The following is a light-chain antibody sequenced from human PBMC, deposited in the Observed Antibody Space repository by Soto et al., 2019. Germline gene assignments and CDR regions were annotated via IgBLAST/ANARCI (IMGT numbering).Light chain of an antibody. CDR3: QQSYSTPNT. CDR1: QGISSW. V-gene: IGKV1D-16*01. CDR2: AAS. J-gene: IGKJ2*01. Sequence: DIQMTQSPSSLSAFVGDRVTISCRASQGISSWLAWYQQKPEKALKSLIYAASTLQSGVPSRFSGSGSGTDFTLTISSLQPEDFATYYCQQSYSTPNTFGQGTKLEIK.